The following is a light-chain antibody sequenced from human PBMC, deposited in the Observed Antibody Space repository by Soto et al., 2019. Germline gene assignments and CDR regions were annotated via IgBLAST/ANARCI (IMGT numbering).Light chain of an antibody. CDR3: SSYTSSSTSYV. V-gene: IGLV2-14*01. J-gene: IGLJ1*01. Sequence: QSALTQPASVSGSPGQSITISCTGTSSDVGGYNYVSWYQQHPGKAPKLMIYEVSNRPSWVSNRFSGSKSGNTASLTISGLQAEDEADYYCSSYTSSSTSYVFGTGTKLTVL. CDR1: SSDVGGYNY. CDR2: EVS.